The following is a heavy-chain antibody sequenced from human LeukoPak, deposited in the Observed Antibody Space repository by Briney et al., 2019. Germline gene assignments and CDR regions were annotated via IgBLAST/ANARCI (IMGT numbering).Heavy chain of an antibody. J-gene: IGHJ4*02. V-gene: IGHV3-23*01. CDR3: ARVLRAAAGSYYFDY. Sequence: GGSLRLSCAASGFTFSSYAMSWVRQAPGKGLEWVSAISGSGGSTYYADSVKGRFTISRDNSKNTLYLQMNSLRAEDTAVYYYARVLRAAAGSYYFDYWGQGTLVTVSS. CDR1: GFTFSSYA. D-gene: IGHD6-13*01. CDR2: ISGSGGST.